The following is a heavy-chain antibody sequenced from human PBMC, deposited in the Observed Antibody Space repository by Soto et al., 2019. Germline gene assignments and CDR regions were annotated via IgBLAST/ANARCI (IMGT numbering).Heavy chain of an antibody. V-gene: IGHV4-31*03. CDR2: IFYTGSA. D-gene: IGHD4-17*01. J-gene: IGHJ4*02. CDR1: GASIRTGGYY. CDR3: ARDSKDYPDS. Sequence: SETLSLTCTVSGASIRTGGYYWSWIRQRPGKGLEWIAYIFYTGSAYYNPSLESRLSISIDRSKNQFSLELRSVSVADTAVYYCARDSKDYPDSWGKGTRITVSS.